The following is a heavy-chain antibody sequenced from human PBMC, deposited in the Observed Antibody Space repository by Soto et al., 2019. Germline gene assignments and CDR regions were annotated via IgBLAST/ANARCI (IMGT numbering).Heavy chain of an antibody. Sequence: QVQLQESGPGLVKPSQTLYLTCTVSGGSMSSGGYNWSWIRQHPGKGVEWSGYIYYSGSTYSNPSLKSRVTISVDTYKNQSSLKLSSVTAADTAVYYCARRGVLIPFDYWGQGTLVTVSS. D-gene: IGHD3-10*01. CDR3: ARRGVLIPFDY. CDR1: GGSMSSGGYN. J-gene: IGHJ4*02. V-gene: IGHV4-31*03. CDR2: IYYSGST.